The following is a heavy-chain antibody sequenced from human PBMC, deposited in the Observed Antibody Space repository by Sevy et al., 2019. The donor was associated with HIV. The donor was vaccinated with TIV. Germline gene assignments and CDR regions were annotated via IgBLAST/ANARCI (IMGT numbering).Heavy chain of an antibody. J-gene: IGHJ5*02. D-gene: IGHD6-19*01. CDR3: TRDPTEGIAVAGNWYDP. CDR2: IRNKAYDGTT. V-gene: IGHV3-49*03. Sequence: GGSLRLSCKASGFTFGDYAMSWFRQAPGKGLEWVGFIRNKAYDGTTEYAAYVKGRFTMSRDDSKSIAYLQMNSLKTEDTAVYYCTRDPTEGIAVAGNWYDPWGQGTLVTVSS. CDR1: GFTFGDYA.